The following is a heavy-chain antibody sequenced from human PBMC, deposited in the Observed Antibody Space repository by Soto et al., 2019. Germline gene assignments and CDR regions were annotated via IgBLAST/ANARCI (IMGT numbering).Heavy chain of an antibody. CDR1: GDSISNSY. CDR2: IYNSVST. Sequence: KTSETLFLTCTVSGDSISNSYWSWIRQPPGKDLEWIAFIYNSVSTNYNPPLKSRVTISVDTSKNQFSLRLNSVTAADTAVYFCARGPPFDYWGQGTLVTVSS. V-gene: IGHV4-59*01. J-gene: IGHJ4*02. CDR3: ARGPPFDY.